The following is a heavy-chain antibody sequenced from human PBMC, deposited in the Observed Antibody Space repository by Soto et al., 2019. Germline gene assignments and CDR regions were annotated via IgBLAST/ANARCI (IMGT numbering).Heavy chain of an antibody. D-gene: IGHD3-3*01. Sequence: GGSLRLSCTASGFTFGDYAMSWFRQAPGKGLEWVGFIRSKAYGGTTEYAASVKGRFTISRDDSKSIAYLQMNSLKTEDTAVHYCNLPPDYDFWSGPNDAFDIWGQGTMVTVSS. CDR2: IRSKAYGGTT. J-gene: IGHJ3*02. V-gene: IGHV3-49*03. CDR1: GFTFGDYA. CDR3: NLPPDYDFWSGPNDAFDI.